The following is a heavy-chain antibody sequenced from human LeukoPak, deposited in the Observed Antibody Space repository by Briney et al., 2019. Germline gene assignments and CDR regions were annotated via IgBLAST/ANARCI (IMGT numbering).Heavy chain of an antibody. Sequence: PGGSLRLSCAASGFTFSSYGMHWVRQAPGKGLEWVAVIWYDGSNKYYADSVKGRFTISRDNSKNTLYLQMNSLRAEDTAVYYCAKSGYSYGPDYFDYWGQGTLVTVSS. CDR2: IWYDGSNK. CDR1: GFTFSSYG. J-gene: IGHJ4*02. V-gene: IGHV3-33*06. D-gene: IGHD5-18*01. CDR3: AKSGYSYGPDYFDY.